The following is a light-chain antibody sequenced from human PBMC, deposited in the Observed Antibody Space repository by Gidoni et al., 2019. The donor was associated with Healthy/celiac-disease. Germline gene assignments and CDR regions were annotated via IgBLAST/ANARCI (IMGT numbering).Light chain of an antibody. CDR1: QSISSY. Sequence: DIQMTPSPSSLSASVGDRVTITCRASQSISSYLNWYQQKPGKAPKLLIYAASSLQSGVPSRFSGSGSGTDFTLTISSLQPEDCATYYGQQSYSTPLTFXGXTKVEIK. CDR2: AAS. J-gene: IGKJ4*01. V-gene: IGKV1-39*01. CDR3: QQSYSTPLT.